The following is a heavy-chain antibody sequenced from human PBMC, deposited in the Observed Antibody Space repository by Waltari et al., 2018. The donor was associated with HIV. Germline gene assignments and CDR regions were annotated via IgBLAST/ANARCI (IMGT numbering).Heavy chain of an antibody. D-gene: IGHD3-10*01. V-gene: IGHV1-8*01. CDR1: GYTFTSYD. CDR2: MNPNSTNT. CDR3: HVLLWFGGYGMDV. J-gene: IGHJ6*02. Sequence: QVQLVQSGAEVKKPGASVKVSCKAAGYTFTSYDITWVRQATGQGLEWMGWMNPNSTNTGYAQKFQGRVTMTRNTSISTAYMELSSLRSEDTAVYYCHVLLWFGGYGMDVWGQGTTVTVSS.